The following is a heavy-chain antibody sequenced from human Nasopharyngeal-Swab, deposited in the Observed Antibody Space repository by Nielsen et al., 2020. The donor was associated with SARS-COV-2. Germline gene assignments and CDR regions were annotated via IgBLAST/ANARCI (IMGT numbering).Heavy chain of an antibody. CDR1: GFTFSGSA. D-gene: IGHD6-6*01. V-gene: IGHV3-73*01. CDR3: TRPLIAARPTSVLMDV. J-gene: IGHJ6*02. Sequence: GESLKISCAASGFTFSGSAMHWVRQASGKGLEWVGRIRSKANSYATAYAASVKGRFTISRDDSKNTAYLQMNSLKTEDTAVYYCTRPLIAARPTSVLMDVWGQGTTVTVSS. CDR2: IRSKANSYAT.